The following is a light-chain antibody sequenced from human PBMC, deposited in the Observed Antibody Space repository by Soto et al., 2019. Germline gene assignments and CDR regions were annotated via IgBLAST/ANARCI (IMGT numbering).Light chain of an antibody. V-gene: IGKV1-5*01. Sequence: DIQMTQSPSTLSASVGDTVTITCRASQGISSWLAWYQQKPGEAPKLLIYDASALPRGVPSRFSGSGSGTKFTLTIASLQPDDFATYYCQQYETFSGTFGPGTKVDIK. CDR3: QQYETFSGT. CDR1: QGISSW. J-gene: IGKJ1*01. CDR2: DAS.